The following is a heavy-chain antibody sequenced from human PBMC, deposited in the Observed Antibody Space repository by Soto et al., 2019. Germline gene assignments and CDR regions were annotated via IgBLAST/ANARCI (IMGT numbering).Heavy chain of an antibody. CDR1: GNTLTGYY. J-gene: IGHJ4*02. CDR3: ASGDLLSWAY. D-gene: IGHD1-26*01. CDR2: INPNSGGT. V-gene: IGHV1-2*04. Sequence: QVQLVQSGAEVKKPGPPVKVSAKASGNTLTGYYIHWVRQAPGQGLEWMGWINPNSGGTNYAQKFQGWVTMTRDTSISTAYMELSRLRSDDTAMYYCASGDLLSWAYWGQGTLVTVSS.